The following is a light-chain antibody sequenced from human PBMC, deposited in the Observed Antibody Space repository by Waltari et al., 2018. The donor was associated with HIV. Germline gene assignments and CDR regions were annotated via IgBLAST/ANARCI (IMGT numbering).Light chain of an antibody. V-gene: IGLV1-47*01. CDR1: TSNVESNY. Sequence: QSVLTQPPSASGTPGQRVTISCFGGTSNVESNYVYWYQQVPGPTPPLLIYMNHERPSGVPDRFSGSKSGTSASLAVSGLRSEDEAAYYCAVWDDSLNGLVFGGGTKLTVL. CDR2: MNH. CDR3: AVWDDSLNGLV. J-gene: IGLJ2*01.